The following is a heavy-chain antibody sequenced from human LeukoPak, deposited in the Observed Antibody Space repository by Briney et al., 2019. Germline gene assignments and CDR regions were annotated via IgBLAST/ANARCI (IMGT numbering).Heavy chain of an antibody. V-gene: IGHV1-46*01. Sequence: ASVKVSCKASGYTFTSYSMNWVRQAPGQGPEWMGIINPSDPSTTYAQKFQGRITMTRDMSTSTVYMELSSLRSEDTAVYYCARLARYSWSPISPLYYYYYMDVWGKGTTVTVSS. CDR2: INPSDPST. J-gene: IGHJ6*03. D-gene: IGHD1-26*01. CDR1: GYTFTSYS. CDR3: ARLARYSWSPISPLYYYYYMDV.